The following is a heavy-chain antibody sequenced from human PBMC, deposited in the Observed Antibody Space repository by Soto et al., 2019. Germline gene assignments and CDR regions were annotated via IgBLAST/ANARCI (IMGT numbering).Heavy chain of an antibody. CDR3: AKSSIEQLVRSNWFDP. CDR1: GFTFSSYG. J-gene: IGHJ5*02. V-gene: IGHV3-30*18. D-gene: IGHD6-13*01. Sequence: QVQLVESGGGVVQPGRSLRLSCAASGFTFSSYGMHWVRQAPGKGLEWVAVISYDGSNKYYADSVKGRFTISRDNSKNTLYLQMNRLRAVDTAVYYWAKSSIEQLVRSNWFDPWGQGTLVTVSS. CDR2: ISYDGSNK.